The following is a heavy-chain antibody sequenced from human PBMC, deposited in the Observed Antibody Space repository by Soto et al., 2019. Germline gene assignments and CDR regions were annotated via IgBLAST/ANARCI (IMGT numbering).Heavy chain of an antibody. D-gene: IGHD3-10*02. J-gene: IGHJ4*02. V-gene: IGHV4-59*02. CDR2: ISHTGYT. CDR3: ARGQLLFAY. CDR1: DASVSKYY. Sequence: SETLSLTCSVSDASVSKYYRSWIRQPPGKGLEWIGYISHTGYTSYNPSLESRLTISMDKSKNQLSLNLNSVTTADTAVYYCARGQLLFAYWGQGTPVTVSS.